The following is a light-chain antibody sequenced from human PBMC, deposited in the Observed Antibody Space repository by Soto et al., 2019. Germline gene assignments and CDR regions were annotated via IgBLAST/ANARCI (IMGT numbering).Light chain of an antibody. CDR1: QDISVY. J-gene: IGKJ5*01. CDR3: QKFNTAPLT. CDR2: SAS. V-gene: IGKV1-27*01. Sequence: DIQMTQSPSSLSASVGDRVTITCRASQDISVYLAWYQLKPGKVPKILICSASTLQSGVPSRFRGSGSVTDFTLTISSPQPEDVATYYCQKFNTAPLTVGQGTRLEIK.